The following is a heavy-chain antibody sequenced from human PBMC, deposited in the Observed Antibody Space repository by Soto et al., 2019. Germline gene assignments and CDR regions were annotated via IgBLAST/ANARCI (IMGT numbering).Heavy chain of an antibody. D-gene: IGHD3-9*01. CDR2: ISGSGGKT. CDR3: VKAAHIYFFDF. V-gene: IGHV3-23*01. Sequence: EVQLLESGGNMIQPGGSLRLSCASSGFSFSTYAMNWVRQAPGKGLEWFSSISGSGGKTYYADSLKVRFTISRDNSKNTVSLHMSSLRADDTAVYYCVKAAHIYFFDFWGQGTLVTVSS. CDR1: GFSFSTYA. J-gene: IGHJ4*02.